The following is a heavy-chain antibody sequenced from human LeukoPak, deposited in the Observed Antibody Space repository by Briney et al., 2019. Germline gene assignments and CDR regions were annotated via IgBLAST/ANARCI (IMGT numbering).Heavy chain of an antibody. J-gene: IGHJ4*02. CDR2: IWYDGSNK. V-gene: IGHV3-33*01. CDR3: ARDKDSSGWYVDY. D-gene: IGHD6-19*01. CDR1: GFTFSSYG. Sequence: PGGSLRLSCAASGFTFSSYGMHWVRQAPGKGLEWVAVIWYDGSNKYYADSVKGRFTISRDNAKNSLYLQMNSLRAEDTAVYYCARDKDSSGWYVDYWGQGTLVTVSS.